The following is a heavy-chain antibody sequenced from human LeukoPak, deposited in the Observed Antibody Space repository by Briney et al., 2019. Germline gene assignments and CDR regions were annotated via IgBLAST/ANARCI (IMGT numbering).Heavy chain of an antibody. CDR1: GFTFSSYG. Sequence: GRSLRLSCAASGFTFSSYGMHWVRQAPGKGLEWVAVIWYDGSNKYYADSVKGRFTISRDNSKNTLYLQMNSLRAEDTAVYYCAREGQPLLYGGGWFDPWGQGTLVTVSS. J-gene: IGHJ5*02. V-gene: IGHV3-33*01. D-gene: IGHD2-2*02. CDR3: AREGQPLLYGGGWFDP. CDR2: IWYDGSNK.